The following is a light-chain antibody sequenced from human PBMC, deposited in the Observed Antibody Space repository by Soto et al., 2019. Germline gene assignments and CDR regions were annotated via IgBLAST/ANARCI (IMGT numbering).Light chain of an antibody. Sequence: SVLTQHRSVSGSPGQSVTISCTGTSSDFCGYNYVSWYQHHPGKAPKLMIYDVSERPSGVPDRFSGYKSGNTASLTISGLQAEDEADYYCCSYAGTFYVFGTGTKVTVL. CDR1: SSDFCGYNY. CDR3: CSYAGTFYV. V-gene: IGLV2-11*01. J-gene: IGLJ1*01. CDR2: DVS.